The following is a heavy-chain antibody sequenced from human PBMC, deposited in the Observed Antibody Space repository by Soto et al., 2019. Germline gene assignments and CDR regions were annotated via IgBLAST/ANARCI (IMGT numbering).Heavy chain of an antibody. CDR2: ISYDGSNK. V-gene: IGHV3-30-3*01. CDR3: ARALRQTQIRYTGVDV. D-gene: IGHD3-9*01. CDR1: GFTFSSYA. J-gene: IGHJ6*02. Sequence: GGSLRLSFAASGFTFSSYAMHWLRQAPCKGLEWVAVISYDGSNKYYADSVKGRFTISRDNSKNTLYLQMNSLRAEDTAVYYCARALRQTQIRYTGVDVWGQGTTVTVS.